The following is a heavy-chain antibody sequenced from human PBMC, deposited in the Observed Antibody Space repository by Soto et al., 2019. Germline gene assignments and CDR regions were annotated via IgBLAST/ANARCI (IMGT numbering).Heavy chain of an antibody. CDR3: ARDLDSSGWNYYYYGMGV. CDR1: GFTFSSYG. J-gene: IGHJ6*02. Sequence: QVQLVESGGGVVQPGRSLRLSCAASGFTFSSYGMHWVRQAPGKGLEWVAVIWYDGSNKYYADSVKGRFTISRDNSKNTLYLQMNSLRAEDTAVYYCARDLDSSGWNYYYYGMGVWGQGTTVTVSS. D-gene: IGHD6-19*01. CDR2: IWYDGSNK. V-gene: IGHV3-33*01.